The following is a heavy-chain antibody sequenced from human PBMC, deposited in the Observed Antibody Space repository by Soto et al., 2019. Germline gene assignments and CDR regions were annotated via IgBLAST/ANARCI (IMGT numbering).Heavy chain of an antibody. J-gene: IGHJ4*02. V-gene: IGHV3-23*01. CDR3: ANTHERYCSGGSCYTYYFDY. Sequence: GGSLRLSCAASGFTFSSYAMSWVRQAPGKGLEWVSAISGSGGSTYYADSVKGRFTISRDNSKNTLYLQMNSLRAEDTAVYYCANTHERYCSGGSCYTYYFDYWGQGTLVTVSS. CDR1: GFTFSSYA. D-gene: IGHD2-15*01. CDR2: ISGSGGST.